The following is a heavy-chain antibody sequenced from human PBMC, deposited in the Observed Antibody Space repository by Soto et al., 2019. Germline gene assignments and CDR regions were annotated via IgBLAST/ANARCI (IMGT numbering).Heavy chain of an antibody. J-gene: IGHJ4*02. Sequence: QVQLVQSGAEVKKPGSSVKVSCKASGGTFSSYTISWVRQAPGQGLEWMGRIIPILGIANYAQKFQGRVTITADKSTSTAYKELSSLRSEDTVVYYCARGAGSVYSSGWYLYYFDDWGQGTLVTVSS. CDR2: IIPILGIA. CDR1: GGTFSSYT. D-gene: IGHD6-19*01. CDR3: ARGAGSVYSSGWYLYYFDD. V-gene: IGHV1-69*02.